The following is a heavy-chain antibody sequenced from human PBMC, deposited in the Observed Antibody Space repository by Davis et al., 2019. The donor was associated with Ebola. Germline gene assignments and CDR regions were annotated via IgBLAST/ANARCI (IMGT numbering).Heavy chain of an antibody. J-gene: IGHJ6*03. Sequence: SVKVSCKASGFTFTRSAVQWVRQARGQRLEWIGWVVVGSGNTNYTHQFQDRVTISRDMSTSTDYMELSSLRSEDTAVYFCAAASLYYYYYMDVWGKGTTVTVSS. CDR2: VVVGSGNT. D-gene: IGHD2-2*01. CDR1: GFTFTRSA. CDR3: AAASLYYYYYMDV. V-gene: IGHV1-58*01.